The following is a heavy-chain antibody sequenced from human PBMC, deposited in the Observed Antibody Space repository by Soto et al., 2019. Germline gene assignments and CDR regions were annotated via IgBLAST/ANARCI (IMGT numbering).Heavy chain of an antibody. CDR1: GYTFTSYG. J-gene: IGHJ6*02. Sequence: GASVKVSCKASGYTFTSYGISWVRQAPGQGLEWMGWISAYNGNTNYAQKLQGRVTMTTDTSTSTAYMELRSLRSDDTAVYYCARDAYYYDSSGQYYYYGMDVWGQGTTVTVSS. CDR3: ARDAYYYDSSGQYYYYGMDV. V-gene: IGHV1-18*01. CDR2: ISAYNGNT. D-gene: IGHD3-22*01.